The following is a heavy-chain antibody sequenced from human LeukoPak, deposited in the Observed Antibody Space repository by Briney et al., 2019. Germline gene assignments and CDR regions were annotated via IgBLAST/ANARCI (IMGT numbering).Heavy chain of an antibody. CDR1: GFIVSSNY. CDR3: ARLDDRDVFDM. J-gene: IGHJ3*02. D-gene: IGHD1-1*01. CDR2: IYSGGST. Sequence: GGSLRLSCAASGFIVSSNYMSWVRQAPGKGLEWVSIIYSGGSTYYAASVKSRFTISRHNSKNTLYLQMNSLRVEDMAVYYCARLDDRDVFDMWGQGTMVTVSS. V-gene: IGHV3-53*04.